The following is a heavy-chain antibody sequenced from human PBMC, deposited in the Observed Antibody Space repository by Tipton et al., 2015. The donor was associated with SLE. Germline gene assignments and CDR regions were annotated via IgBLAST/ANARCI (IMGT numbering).Heavy chain of an antibody. D-gene: IGHD3-16*01. V-gene: IGHV4-34*01. Sequence: TLSLTCTVYGGSFSGYYWSWIRQPPGKGLEWIGEINQSGSTNYNPSLTSRGTISVDMSKKQVSLRLTSVTAADTAVYFCAREDFWGVDPWGQGTLVTVSS. CDR2: INQSGST. CDR3: AREDFWGVDP. J-gene: IGHJ5*02. CDR1: GGSFSGYY.